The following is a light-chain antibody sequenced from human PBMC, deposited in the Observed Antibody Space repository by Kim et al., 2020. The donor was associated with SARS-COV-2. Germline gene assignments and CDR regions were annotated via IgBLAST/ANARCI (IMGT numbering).Light chain of an antibody. J-gene: IGKJ2*01. Sequence: LSPGERATLSCRASQSVGSSYLTWYQQKPGQAPRLLIYSVSSRATGIPDRFSGSGSGTDFTLTISRLEPEDFAVYYCQQYGSSPYTFGQGTKLEI. CDR2: SVS. CDR1: QSVGSSY. V-gene: IGKV3-20*01. CDR3: QQYGSSPYT.